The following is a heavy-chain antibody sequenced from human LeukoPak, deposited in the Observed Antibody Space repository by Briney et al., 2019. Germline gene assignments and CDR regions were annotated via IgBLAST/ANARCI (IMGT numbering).Heavy chain of an antibody. D-gene: IGHD6-13*01. Sequence: PSGTLSLTCAVSGGSISSSNWWSWVRQPPGKGLEWIGEIYHSGSTNYNPSLKSRVTISVDKSKNQFSLKLSSVTAADTAVYYCASADSSSWTVFDYWGQGTLVTVSS. CDR2: IYHSGST. J-gene: IGHJ4*02. CDR1: GGSISSSNW. CDR3: ASADSSSWTVFDY. V-gene: IGHV4-4*02.